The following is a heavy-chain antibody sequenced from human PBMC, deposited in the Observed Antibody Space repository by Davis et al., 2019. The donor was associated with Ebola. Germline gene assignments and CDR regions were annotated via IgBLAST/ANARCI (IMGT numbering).Heavy chain of an antibody. D-gene: IGHD2-2*01. Sequence: PGGSLRLSCTVSGGSISSYYWSWIRQPPGKGLEWIGYIYYSGSTNYNPSLKSRVTISVDTSKNQFSLKLSSVTAADTAVYYCARGVPAAITPFFDYWGQGTLVTVSS. CDR1: GGSISSYY. CDR3: ARGVPAAITPFFDY. CDR2: IYYSGST. V-gene: IGHV4-59*01. J-gene: IGHJ4*02.